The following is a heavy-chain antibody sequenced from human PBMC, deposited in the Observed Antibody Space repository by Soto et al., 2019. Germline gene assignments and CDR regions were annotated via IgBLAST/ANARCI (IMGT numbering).Heavy chain of an antibody. CDR2: IYSGGST. V-gene: IGHV3-66*01. Sequence: DVQLVESGGGLVQPGGSLRLSCAASGITVSSNYMSWVRQAPGKGLEWVSVIYSGGSTYYADSVKGRFTVSRDNSKNTLYLQMNDLRAEDTAVYYCARDRVGATRDYWGQGTLVTVSS. J-gene: IGHJ4*02. CDR1: GITVSSNY. D-gene: IGHD1-26*01. CDR3: ARDRVGATRDY.